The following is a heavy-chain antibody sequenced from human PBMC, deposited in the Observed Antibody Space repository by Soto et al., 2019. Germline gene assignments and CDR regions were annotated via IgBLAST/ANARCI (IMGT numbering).Heavy chain of an antibody. D-gene: IGHD5-12*01. CDR1: GGSLSGYY. V-gene: IGHV4-34*01. J-gene: IGHJ4*02. Sequence: QVQLQQWGAGLLKPSETLSLNCAVTGGSLSGYYWSWIRLPPGKGLEWIGGVTDGRHTNYSTSLKGRFTISSDGSNNQVSLSLNSVTAADTGVYYCARGHEGVVANHWDQGSLVTVSS. CDR2: VTDGRHT. CDR3: ARGHEGVVANH.